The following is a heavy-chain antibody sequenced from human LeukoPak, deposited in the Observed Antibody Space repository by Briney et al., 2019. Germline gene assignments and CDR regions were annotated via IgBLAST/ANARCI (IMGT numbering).Heavy chain of an antibody. CDR3: ASEATLRDGYNFGVY. V-gene: IGHV1-8*01. CDR2: MNPNSGNT. J-gene: IGHJ4*02. Sequence: ASVKVSCKASGYTFTSYDINWVRQATGQGLEWMGWMNPNSGNTGYAQKFQGRVTMTRNTSISTAYMELSSLRSEGTAVYYCASEATLRDGYNFGVYWGQGTLVTVSS. CDR1: GYTFTSYD. D-gene: IGHD5-24*01.